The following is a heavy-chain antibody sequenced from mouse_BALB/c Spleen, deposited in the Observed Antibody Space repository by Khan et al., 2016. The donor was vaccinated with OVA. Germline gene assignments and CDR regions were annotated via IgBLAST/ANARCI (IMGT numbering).Heavy chain of an antibody. Sequence: EVQLQESGGGLVQSGGSRKLSCAASGFTFTSYGMHWIRQAPEKGLEWVAYISSDSNTIYYADTVKGRFTISRDNPKNTLFLQMTSLRSGDTAMYFCATSYFCGYYFDYWGQGTTLTVSA. D-gene: IGHD1-1*01. V-gene: IGHV5-17*02. J-gene: IGHJ2*01. CDR1: GFTFTSYG. CDR3: ATSYFCGYYFDY. CDR2: ISSDSNTI.